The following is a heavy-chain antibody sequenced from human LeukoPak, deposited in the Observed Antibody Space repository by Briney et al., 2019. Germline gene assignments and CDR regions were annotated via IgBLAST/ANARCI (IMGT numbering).Heavy chain of an antibody. CDR3: AKVFKVFGGYCSGGSCYNDGPPDY. CDR1: GFTFSSYA. J-gene: IGHJ4*02. D-gene: IGHD2-15*01. V-gene: IGHV3-64*01. Sequence: GGSLRLSCAASGFTFSSYAMHWVRQAPGKGLEYVSAISSNGGSTYYANSVKGRFTISRDNSKNTLYLQMGSLRAEDMAVYYCAKVFKVFGGYCSGGSCYNDGPPDYWGQGTLVTVSS. CDR2: ISSNGGST.